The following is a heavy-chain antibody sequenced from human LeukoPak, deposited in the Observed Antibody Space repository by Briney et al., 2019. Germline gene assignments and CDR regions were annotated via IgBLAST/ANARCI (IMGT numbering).Heavy chain of an antibody. CDR2: ISYDGSNK. CDR1: GFTFSSYG. Sequence: GGSLRLSCAASGFTFSSYGMHWVRQAPGKGLEWVAVISYDGSNKYYADSVKGRFTISRDNSKNTLYPQMNSLRAEDTAVYYCANGPGSSSFYYYYGMDVWGQGTTVTVSS. J-gene: IGHJ6*02. D-gene: IGHD6-6*01. CDR3: ANGPGSSSFYYYYGMDV. V-gene: IGHV3-30*18.